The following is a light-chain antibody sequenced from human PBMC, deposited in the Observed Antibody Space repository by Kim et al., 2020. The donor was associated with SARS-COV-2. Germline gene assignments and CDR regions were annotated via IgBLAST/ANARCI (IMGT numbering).Light chain of an antibody. V-gene: IGKV3-20*01. J-gene: IGKJ4*01. CDR1: QSVSSSY. CDR3: QQYGRSPLT. CDR2: GAS. Sequence: EIVLTQSPGTLSLSPGERATLSCRASQSVSSSYLAWYQQKPGQAPRLLIYGASSRATGILDRFSGSGSGTDFTLTISRLEPEDFAVYYCQQYGRSPLTFGGGTKVDIK.